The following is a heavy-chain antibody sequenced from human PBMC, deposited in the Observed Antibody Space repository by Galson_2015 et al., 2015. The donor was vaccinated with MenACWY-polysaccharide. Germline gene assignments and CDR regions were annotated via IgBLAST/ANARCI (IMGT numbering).Heavy chain of an antibody. CDR3: ASLGCMGYPFGPDY. V-gene: IGHV3-74*01. CDR2: INSDGSST. Sequence: SLRLSCAASGFTFSSYWMHWVRQAPGKGLVWVSRINSDGSSTSYADSVKGRFTISRDNAKNTLYLQMNSLRVEDTAVYYFASLGCMGYPFGPDYWGQGTLVPVSS. CDR1: GFTFSSYW. J-gene: IGHJ4*02. D-gene: IGHD2-8*01.